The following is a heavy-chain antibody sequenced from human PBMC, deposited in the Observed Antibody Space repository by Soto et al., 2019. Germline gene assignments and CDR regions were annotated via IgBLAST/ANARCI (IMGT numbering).Heavy chain of an antibody. D-gene: IGHD2-21*01. V-gene: IGHV2-5*01. CDR1: GFSLKTGGRG. CDR3: ARDTSGWRWLPDV. Sequence: GSGPTLVNPPQTLTLTCTFSGFSLKTGGRGVGWIRQAPGKALEWLALIYWNDAQRYSPSLKRRLTITKDTSRNQVVLTMTNMDPVDTATYYCARDTSGWRWLPDVWGQGTTVTVSS. J-gene: IGHJ6*02. CDR2: IYWNDAQ.